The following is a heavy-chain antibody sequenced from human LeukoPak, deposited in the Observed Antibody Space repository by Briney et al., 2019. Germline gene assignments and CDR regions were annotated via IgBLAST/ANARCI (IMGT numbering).Heavy chain of an antibody. V-gene: IGHV3-30-3*01. D-gene: IGHD3-10*01. CDR1: GFTFSSYA. CDR3: ARVVGNYYGSGSSYNWFDP. CDR2: ISYDGSNN. J-gene: IGHJ5*02. Sequence: GGSLRLSCAASGFTFSSYAMHWVRQAPGEGLEWVAVISYDGSNNYYADSVKGRFTISRDNSKNTLYLQMNSLRAEDTAVYYCARVVGNYYGSGSSYNWFDPWGQGTLVTVSS.